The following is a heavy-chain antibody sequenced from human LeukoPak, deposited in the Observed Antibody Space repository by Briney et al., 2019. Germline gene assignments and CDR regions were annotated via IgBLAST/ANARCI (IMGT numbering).Heavy chain of an antibody. CDR1: GFTFSSSA. CDR3: AKDPPADTAMVDY. D-gene: IGHD5-18*01. V-gene: IGHV3-23*01. J-gene: IGHJ4*02. CDR2: ISASGGST. Sequence: GGSLRLSCAASGFTFSSSAMSWVRQVPGKGLEWVSGISASGGSTYYADSVRGRFTISRDNSKNTLYLQMNSLRAEDTAVYYCAKDPPADTAMVDYWGQGTLVTVSS.